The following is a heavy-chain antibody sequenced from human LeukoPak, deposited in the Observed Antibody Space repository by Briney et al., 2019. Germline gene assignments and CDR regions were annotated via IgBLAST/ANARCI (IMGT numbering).Heavy chain of an antibody. J-gene: IGHJ4*02. Sequence: ASVKVSCKASGGTLSNHAVSWVRQAPGQGLEWMGRIIPVSGTTNYAQKFQGRVTITADESTSTAYMELSSLRSEDTAVYYCARDRAYYDFWSGYYAFDYWGQGTLVTVSS. CDR1: GGTLSNHA. CDR2: IIPVSGTT. CDR3: ARDRAYYDFWSGYYAFDY. V-gene: IGHV1-69*15. D-gene: IGHD3-3*01.